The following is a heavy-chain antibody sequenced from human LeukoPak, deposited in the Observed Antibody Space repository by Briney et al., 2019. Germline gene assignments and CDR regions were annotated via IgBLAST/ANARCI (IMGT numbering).Heavy chain of an antibody. CDR1: GITLSNYG. CDR2: ISDSGGRT. CDR3: AKRGVVIRVILVGFHKEAYYFDS. J-gene: IGHJ4*02. Sequence: GGSLRLSCAVSGITLSNYGMSGVRQAPGKGLEWVAGISDSGGRTKYADSVKGRFTISRDNSKNTLYPQMNSLRAEDTAVYFCAKRGVVIRVILVGFHKEAYYFDSWAQGALVTVSS. D-gene: IGHD3-22*01. V-gene: IGHV3-23*01.